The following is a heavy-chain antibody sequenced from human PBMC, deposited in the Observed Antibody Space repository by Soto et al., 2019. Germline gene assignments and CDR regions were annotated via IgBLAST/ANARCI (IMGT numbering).Heavy chain of an antibody. CDR3: AGDIRSGSYRFDY. CDR2: IYDSGST. V-gene: IGHV4-59*08. Sequence: SETLSLTCTVSDGSISSYYWSWLRQPPGKGLEWIGYIYDSGSTLYNPSLKSRVTISVDRPNNQFSLKLRSVTAADTAIYYCAGDIRSGSYRFDYWGQGTPVTVSS. D-gene: IGHD1-26*01. J-gene: IGHJ4*02. CDR1: DGSISSYY.